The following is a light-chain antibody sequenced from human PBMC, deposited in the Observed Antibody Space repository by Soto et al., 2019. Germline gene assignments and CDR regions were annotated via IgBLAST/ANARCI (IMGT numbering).Light chain of an antibody. J-gene: IGKJ1*01. Sequence: DIQMTQSPSTLSASVGDRVTITCRASQSILSWLAWYQHKPGKAPKLLIYDASSLESGVPSRFSGSRSGTEFTLTISSLQPDDIATYYCQQGYSTPWTFGQGTKVEIK. V-gene: IGKV1-5*01. CDR3: QQGYSTPWT. CDR1: QSILSW. CDR2: DAS.